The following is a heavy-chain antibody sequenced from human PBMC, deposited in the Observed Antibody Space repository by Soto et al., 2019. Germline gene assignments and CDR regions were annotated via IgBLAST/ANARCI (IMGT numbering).Heavy chain of an antibody. J-gene: IGHJ6*02. CDR3: ARRYDGWLQFVGYYGMDV. Sequence: ASVKVSCKASGYTFTSYGISWVRQAPGQGLEWMGWISAYNGNTNYAQKLQGRVTMTTDTSTSTAYMELRSLRSDDTAVYYCARRYDGWLQFVGYYGMDVWGQGTTVTVSS. D-gene: IGHD5-12*01. V-gene: IGHV1-18*04. CDR1: GYTFTSYG. CDR2: ISAYNGNT.